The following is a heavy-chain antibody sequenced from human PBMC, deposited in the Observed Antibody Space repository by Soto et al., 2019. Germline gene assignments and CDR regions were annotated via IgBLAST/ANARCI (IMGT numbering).Heavy chain of an antibody. CDR3: ARSVAVPGAHIDY. J-gene: IGHJ4*02. CDR1: GGSINGSY. D-gene: IGHD6-19*01. Sequence: PSETLSLTCSVSGGSINGSYWSWIRQSPGKGLEWLGYVYYTGSTNYSPSLRSRVSISVDTSKNEFSLRLSSVTAADTAVYFCARSVAVPGAHIDYWGQGTQVTVS. CDR2: VYYTGST. V-gene: IGHV4-59*01.